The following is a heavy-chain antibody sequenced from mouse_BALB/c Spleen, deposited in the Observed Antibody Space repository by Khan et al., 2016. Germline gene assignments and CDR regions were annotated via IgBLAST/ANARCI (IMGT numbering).Heavy chain of an antibody. Sequence: EVQLQESGPGLMKPSQSLSLTCTVTGYSITSDYAWYWIRQFPGNKLEWMGYIIYSGSNTYNPSLKSRISITRDTSKNQFFLQLNSVTIEDTATYYCASDGPNYAMDYWGQGTSVTVSS. CDR1: GYSITSDYA. CDR3: ASDGPNYAMDY. J-gene: IGHJ4*01. CDR2: IIYSGSN. D-gene: IGHD2-3*01. V-gene: IGHV3-2*02.